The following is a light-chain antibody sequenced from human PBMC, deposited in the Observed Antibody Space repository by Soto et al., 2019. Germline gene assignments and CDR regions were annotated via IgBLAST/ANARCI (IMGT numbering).Light chain of an antibody. CDR2: GAS. CDR3: QQYMSSVT. V-gene: IGKV3-20*01. CDR1: QSVDTTF. Sequence: EIVLTQSPGSLSLSPGQRATLSCRASQSVDTTFFAWYQKKPGQAPRLLIYGASNRATGSPDRFSGSGSGTDFTLIISRLETEDCAVYDCQQYMSSVTFGQGTKVEIK. J-gene: IGKJ1*01.